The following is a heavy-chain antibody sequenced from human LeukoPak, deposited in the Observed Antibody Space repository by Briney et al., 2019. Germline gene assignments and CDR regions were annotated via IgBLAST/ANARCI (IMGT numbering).Heavy chain of an antibody. CDR1: GGSISSYY. D-gene: IGHD2-2*02. J-gene: IGHJ6*02. V-gene: IGHV4-59*01. Sequence: SETLSLTCTVSGGSISSYYWSWIRQPPGKGLEWIGYIYYSGSTNYNPSLKSRVTISVDTSKNQFSLKLSSVTAADTAVYYCARDCQTYPCALRYYGMDVWGQGTTVTVSS. CDR3: ARDCQTYPCALRYYGMDV. CDR2: IYYSGST.